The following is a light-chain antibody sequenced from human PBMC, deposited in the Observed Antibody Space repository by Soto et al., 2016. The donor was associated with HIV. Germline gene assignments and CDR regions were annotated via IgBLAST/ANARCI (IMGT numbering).Light chain of an antibody. Sequence: DIQLTQSPSFLSASVGDRVTITCRASQGISSYLAWYQQKPGKAPKLLIYAASTLQSGVPSKFSGSGSGTEFTLTISSLRPEDFATYSCQQLNSYHTWTFGQGTKVEIK. J-gene: IGKJ1*01. V-gene: IGKV1-9*01. CDR2: AAS. CDR3: QQLNSYHTWT. CDR1: QGISSY.